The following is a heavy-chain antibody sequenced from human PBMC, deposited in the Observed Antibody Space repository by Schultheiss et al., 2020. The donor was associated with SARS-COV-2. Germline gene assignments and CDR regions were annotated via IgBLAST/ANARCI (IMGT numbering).Heavy chain of an antibody. J-gene: IGHJ3*02. CDR2: IIPIFGTA. D-gene: IGHD5-24*01. CDR3: ARAGEMATNPHGFDI. V-gene: IGHV1-69*06. Sequence: SVKVSCKASGGTFSNYGINWVRKAPGQGLEWMGQIIPIFGTANYAQKFQGRVTITADRSTSTVYMELKSLRSEDTGVHYCARAGEMATNPHGFDIWGQGTMVTVSS. CDR1: GGTFSNYG.